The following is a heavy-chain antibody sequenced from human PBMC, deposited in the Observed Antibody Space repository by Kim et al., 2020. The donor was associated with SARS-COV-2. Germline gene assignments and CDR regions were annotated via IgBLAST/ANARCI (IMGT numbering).Heavy chain of an antibody. CDR1: GGSFSGYY. Sequence: SETLSLTCAVYGGSFSGYYWSWIRQPPGKGLEWIGEINHSGSTNYNPSLKSRVTISVDTSKNQFSLKLSSVTAADTAVYYCARGRRSSSHFDYWGQGTLVTVSS. CDR2: INHSGST. CDR3: ARGRRSSSHFDY. J-gene: IGHJ4*02. V-gene: IGHV4-34*01. D-gene: IGHD6-6*01.